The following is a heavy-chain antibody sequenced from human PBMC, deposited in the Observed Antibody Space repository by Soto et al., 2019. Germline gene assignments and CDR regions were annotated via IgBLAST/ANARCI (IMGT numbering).Heavy chain of an antibody. CDR2: ISGSGGST. J-gene: IGHJ6*02. CDR1: GFTFSSYA. D-gene: IGHD3-10*01. V-gene: IGHV3-23*01. Sequence: GGSLRLSCAASGFTFSSYAMSWVRQAPGKGLEWVSAISGSGGSTYYADSVKGRFTISRDNSKNTLYLQMNSLRAEDTAVYYCAKDLPNMGFGEFPIKIVYYYYGMDVWGQGTTVTVSS. CDR3: AKDLPNMGFGEFPIKIVYYYYGMDV.